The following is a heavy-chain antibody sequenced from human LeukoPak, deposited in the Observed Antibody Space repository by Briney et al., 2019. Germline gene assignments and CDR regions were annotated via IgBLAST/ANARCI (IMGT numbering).Heavy chain of an antibody. CDR2: IYYSGST. CDR1: GGSISSGGYY. CDR3: ARVREQQLAFDY. J-gene: IGHJ4*02. D-gene: IGHD6-13*01. Sequence: SETLSLTCTVSGGSISSGGYYWSWIRQHPGTGLEWIGYIYYSGSTYYNPSLKSRVTISVDTSKNQFSLKLSSVTAADTAVYYCARVREQQLAFDYWGQGTLVTVSS. V-gene: IGHV4-31*03.